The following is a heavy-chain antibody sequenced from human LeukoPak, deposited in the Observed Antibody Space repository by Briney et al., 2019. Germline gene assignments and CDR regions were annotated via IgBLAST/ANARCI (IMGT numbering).Heavy chain of an antibody. CDR2: IYSGGST. V-gene: IGHV3-53*01. CDR3: ARAQPLPLYGMDV. CDR1: GFTVSSNY. D-gene: IGHD2-2*01. J-gene: IGHJ6*02. Sequence: GGSLRLSCAASGFTVSSNYMSWVRQAPGKGLEWVSVIYSGGSTYYADSVKGRFTISRDNSKNTPYLQMNSLRAEDTAVYYCARAQPLPLYGMDVWGQGTTVTVSS.